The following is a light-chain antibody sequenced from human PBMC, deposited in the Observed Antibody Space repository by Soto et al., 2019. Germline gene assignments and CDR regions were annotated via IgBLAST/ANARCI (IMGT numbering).Light chain of an antibody. CDR1: QNIDTW. CDR3: QQYKSVPHT. V-gene: IGKV1-5*03. CDR2: KAS. Sequence: DIQMTQSPSTLSASIGDRVTITCRASQNIDTWLAWYHQKPGQAPNLLIYKASILQIGVPSRFRGSGSGTEFSLTINRLQPDDFATYYCQQYKSVPHTFGEGAKLEI. J-gene: IGKJ2*01.